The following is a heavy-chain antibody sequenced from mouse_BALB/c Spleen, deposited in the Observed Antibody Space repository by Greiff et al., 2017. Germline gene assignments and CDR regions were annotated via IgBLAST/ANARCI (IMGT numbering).Heavy chain of an antibody. J-gene: IGHJ3*01. CDR1: GYTFTSYT. V-gene: IGHV1-4*01. Sequence: QVQLQQSGAELARPGASVKMSCKASGYTFTSYTMHWVKQRPGQGLEWIGYINPSTGYTEYNQKFKDKATLTADKSSSTAYMQLSSLTSEDSAVYYCVHYCSSYKAFAYWGQGTLVTVSA. CDR2: INPSTGYT. D-gene: IGHD1-1*01. CDR3: VHYCSSYKAFAY.